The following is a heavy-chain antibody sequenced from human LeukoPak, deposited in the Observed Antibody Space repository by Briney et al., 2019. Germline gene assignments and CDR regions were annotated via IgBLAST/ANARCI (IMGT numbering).Heavy chain of an antibody. CDR1: GGSISSGDYY. V-gene: IGHV4-30-4*01. Sequence: RASETLSLTCTVSGGSISSGDYYWSWIRQPPGKGLEWIGYIYYSGSTYYSPSLKSRVTISVDTSKNQFSLKLSSVTAADTAVYYCARYPYDSSEGVCYFDYWGQGTQVTVSS. CDR3: ARYPYDSSEGVCYFDY. D-gene: IGHD3-22*01. CDR2: IYYSGST. J-gene: IGHJ4*02.